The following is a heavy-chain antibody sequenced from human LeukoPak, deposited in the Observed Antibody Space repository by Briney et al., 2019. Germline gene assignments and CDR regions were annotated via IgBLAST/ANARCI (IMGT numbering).Heavy chain of an antibody. CDR1: GGSISSYY. CDR3: ARVSGSYYPGWFDP. CDR2: IDHSGYT. J-gene: IGHJ5*02. Sequence: SETLSLTCTVSGGSISSYYWSWIRQPPGKGLQWIGYIDHSGYTNYNRSLKSRVTISVDTSKNQFSLKLSSVTAADTAVYYCARVSGSYYPGWFDPWGQGTLVTVSS. V-gene: IGHV4-59*01. D-gene: IGHD1-26*01.